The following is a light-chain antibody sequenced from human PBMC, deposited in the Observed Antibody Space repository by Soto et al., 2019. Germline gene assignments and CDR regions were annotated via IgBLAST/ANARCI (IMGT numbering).Light chain of an antibody. CDR1: QGISNY. CDR2: AAS. CDR3: QKCGVAPFT. J-gene: IGKJ4*01. Sequence: DIQRTQAPSSLSASVLYIVTITGRASQGISNYLAWYQQKPGTAPKLLIYAASTLQSGVPSRFSGSGSGTDFTLNISSVQAEDVATYYCQKCGVAPFTFGGGTKVDIK. V-gene: IGKV1-27*01.